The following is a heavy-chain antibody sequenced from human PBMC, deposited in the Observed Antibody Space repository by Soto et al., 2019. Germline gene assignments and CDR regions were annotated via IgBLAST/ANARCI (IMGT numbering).Heavy chain of an antibody. D-gene: IGHD3-22*01. CDR1: GFTFSSYG. J-gene: IGHJ4*02. Sequence: GGSLRLSCAASGFTFSSYGIHWVRQAPGKGLEWVAATSYDGSNKHYADSVKGRFTISRDNSKNTVYLQMNSLRAEDTALYYCEKRRIVGSAYSYESGFVDYLGLGTLVTV. CDR3: EKRRIVGSAYSYESGFVDY. CDR2: TSYDGSNK. V-gene: IGHV3-30*18.